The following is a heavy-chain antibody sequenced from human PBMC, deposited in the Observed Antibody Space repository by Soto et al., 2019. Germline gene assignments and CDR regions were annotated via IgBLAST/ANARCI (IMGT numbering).Heavy chain of an antibody. D-gene: IGHD6-19*01. CDR1: GGTFSSYT. CDR2: IIPILGIA. Sequence: GASVKVSCKASGGTFSSYTISWVRQAPGQGLEWMGRIIPILGIANYAQKFQGRVTITADKSTSTAYMELSSLRSEDTAVYYCATSIAVVHFDYWGQGTLVTVSS. J-gene: IGHJ4*02. CDR3: ATSIAVVHFDY. V-gene: IGHV1-69*02.